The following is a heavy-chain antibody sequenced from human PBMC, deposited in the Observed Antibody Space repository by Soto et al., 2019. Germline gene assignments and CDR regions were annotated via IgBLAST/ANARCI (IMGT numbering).Heavy chain of an antibody. Sequence: EVQLLESGGGLVQPGGSLRLSCTASGFTFSSHAMTWVRQAPGKRLEWVSGLSDSGDSTYYADSVKGRFTISRDNSMNPLYLQMNTLRAEDTAVYYCAKVSSSWYSGFFDLWGQGTLVTVSS. CDR3: AKVSSSWYSGFFDL. CDR1: GFTFSSHA. D-gene: IGHD6-13*01. J-gene: IGHJ4*02. CDR2: LSDSGDST. V-gene: IGHV3-23*01.